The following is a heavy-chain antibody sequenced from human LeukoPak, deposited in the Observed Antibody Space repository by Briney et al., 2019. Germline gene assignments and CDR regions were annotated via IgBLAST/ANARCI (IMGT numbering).Heavy chain of an antibody. CDR3: ARGREEALGELSFFDY. CDR1: GGSISSGGYY. J-gene: IGHJ4*02. Sequence: SETLSLTCTVSGGSISSGGYYWSWIRQNPGKGLEWIGYIYYSGSTYYNPSLKSRVTISVDTSKNQFSLKLSSVTAADTAVYYCARGREEALGELSFFDYWGQGTLVTVSS. D-gene: IGHD3-16*02. CDR2: IYYSGST. V-gene: IGHV4-31*03.